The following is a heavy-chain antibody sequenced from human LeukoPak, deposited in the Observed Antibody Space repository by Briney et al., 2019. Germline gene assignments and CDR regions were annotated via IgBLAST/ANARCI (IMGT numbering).Heavy chain of an antibody. Sequence: GGSLRLSCAASGFTFSSYAMSWVRQAPGKGPEWVSAISGSGGSTYYADSVKGRFTISRDNSKNTLYLQMNSLRAEDTAVYYCAKTPYDSSGYYLSRDYFDYWGQGTLVTVSS. D-gene: IGHD3-22*01. J-gene: IGHJ4*02. CDR1: GFTFSSYA. V-gene: IGHV3-23*01. CDR2: ISGSGGST. CDR3: AKTPYDSSGYYLSRDYFDY.